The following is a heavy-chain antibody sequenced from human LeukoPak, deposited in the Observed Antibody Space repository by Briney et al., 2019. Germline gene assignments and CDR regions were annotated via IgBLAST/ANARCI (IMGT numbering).Heavy chain of an antibody. V-gene: IGHV1-18*04. J-gene: IGHJ4*02. CDR2: ISAYNGNT. D-gene: IGHD6-19*01. CDR3: ARGSIAVAGTGSFDY. CDR1: GYTFTGYY. Sequence: RASVKVSCKASGYTFTGYYMHWVRQAPGQGLEWMGWISAYNGNTNYAQKLQGRVTMTTDTSTSTAYMELRSLRSDDTAVYYCARGSIAVAGTGSFDYWGQGTLVTVSS.